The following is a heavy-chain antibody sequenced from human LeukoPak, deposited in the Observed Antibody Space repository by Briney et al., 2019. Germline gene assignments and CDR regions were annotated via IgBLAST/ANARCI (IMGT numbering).Heavy chain of an antibody. J-gene: IGHJ4*02. CDR1: GFTFSSYS. V-gene: IGHV3-21*01. D-gene: IGHD6-13*01. CDR3: ARDGAAKNFDY. Sequence: TGGSLRLSCAASGFTFSSYSMNWVRQAPGKGLEWVSSISSSSSYIYYADSVKGRFTISRDNAKNSLYLQMNSLRAEDTAVYYCARDGAAKNFDYWGQGTLVTVSS. CDR2: ISSSSSYI.